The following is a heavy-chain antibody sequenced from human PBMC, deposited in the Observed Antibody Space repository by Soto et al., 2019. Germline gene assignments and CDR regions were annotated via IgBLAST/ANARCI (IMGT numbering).Heavy chain of an antibody. V-gene: IGHV3-11*01. CDR3: ARSSGWYAADACDL. CDR1: GCTFGDYE. J-gene: IGHJ3*01. D-gene: IGHD6-19*01. Sequence: QVQLVESGGGLIQPGWSLRLSCAASGCTFGDYEMSWIRQAAGQGPEWVSFLIRSGDTINYADSLKGRVTISRDNAANSPDLQMESLRVEDTATYFCARSSGWYAADACDLWGQGKMFTVSA. CDR2: LIRSGDTI.